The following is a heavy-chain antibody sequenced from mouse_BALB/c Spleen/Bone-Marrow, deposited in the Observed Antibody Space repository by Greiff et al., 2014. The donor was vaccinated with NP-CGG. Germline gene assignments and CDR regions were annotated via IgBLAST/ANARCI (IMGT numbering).Heavy chain of an antibody. CDR2: INPSNGVN. J-gene: IGHJ4*01. CDR1: GYTFTSYY. Sequence: QVQLKESGAELVKPGASVKLSCKASGYTFTSYYMYWVKQRPGQGLEWIGGINPSNGVNYFNEKFKSKASLTVDKSSSTAYMQLSSLTSEDSAVYYCSRGGNFDVMDYWGQGTSVTVSS. D-gene: IGHD2-1*01. CDR3: SRGGNFDVMDY. V-gene: IGHV1S81*02.